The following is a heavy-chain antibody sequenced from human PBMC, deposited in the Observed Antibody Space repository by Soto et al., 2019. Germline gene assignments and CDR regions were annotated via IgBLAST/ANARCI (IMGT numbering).Heavy chain of an antibody. V-gene: IGHV3-48*02. CDR2: ISGSSSTI. Sequence: EVQLVESGGGLVQPGGSLRLSCAASGFTFSAYNMNWVRRAPGKGLEWVSSISGSSSTIYYPDSVKGRFTISRDNAKNSLYLQMHSLRNEDTAVYYCARDHYYGSGGRLYYYGLAVWGQGTTVTVSS. D-gene: IGHD3-10*01. J-gene: IGHJ6*02. CDR1: GFTFSAYN. CDR3: ARDHYYGSGGRLYYYGLAV.